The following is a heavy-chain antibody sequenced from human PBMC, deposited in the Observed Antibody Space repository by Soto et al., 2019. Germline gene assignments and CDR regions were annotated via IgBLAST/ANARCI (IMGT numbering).Heavy chain of an antibody. Sequence: GGSLRLSCAASGFTFSSYGMHWVRQAPGKGLEWVAVIWYDGSNKYYADSVKGRFTISRDNSKNTLYLQMNSLRAEDTAVYYCARDQWGRYYYDSSPIDYWGQGT. CDR1: GFTFSSYG. D-gene: IGHD3-22*01. CDR2: IWYDGSNK. V-gene: IGHV3-33*01. J-gene: IGHJ4*02. CDR3: ARDQWGRYYYDSSPIDY.